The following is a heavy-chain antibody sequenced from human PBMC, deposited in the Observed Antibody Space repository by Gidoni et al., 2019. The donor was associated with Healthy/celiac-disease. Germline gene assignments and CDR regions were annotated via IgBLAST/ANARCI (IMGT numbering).Heavy chain of an antibody. V-gene: IGHV3-23*01. CDR2: ISGSGESA. D-gene: IGHD5-12*01. J-gene: IGHJ4*02. Sequence: EVQLLESGGGLVQPGGSLRLCCAAAGFTFSSYAMSWVRQAPGTGLEWVSGISGSGESAHYADSVKGRFTISRDNSKTTLYLQVSSLRAEDTAVYYCAKDRKRAYSGFDHYGGQGILVTVSS. CDR1: GFTFSSYA. CDR3: AKDRKRAYSGFDHY.